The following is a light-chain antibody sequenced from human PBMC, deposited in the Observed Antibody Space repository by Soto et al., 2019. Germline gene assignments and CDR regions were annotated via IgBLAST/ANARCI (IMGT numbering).Light chain of an antibody. CDR1: QSVSSSY. CDR3: QQYGSSSWT. V-gene: IGKV3-20*01. CDR2: GTS. Sequence: EIVLTQSPGTLSLSPGERATLSCRASQSVSSSYLAWYQQKPGQAPRLLIYGTSSRATAIPERFSGSGSGTYFTPTSSRLEPEDFAVYYRQQYGSSSWTFGQGTKVEIK. J-gene: IGKJ1*01.